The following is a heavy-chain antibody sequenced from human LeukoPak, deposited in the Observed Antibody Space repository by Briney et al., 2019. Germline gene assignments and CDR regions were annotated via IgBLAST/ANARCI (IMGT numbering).Heavy chain of an antibody. CDR1: GVTFTRYG. Sequence: VGCLRLSRAASGVTFTRYGMHSGRAAPGRGLEWGAFIRYDGGNKYYADSVKGRFTISRDNSKNTLYLQMNSLRAEDTAVYYCATVGRRTYYYDSSGYYVDEDYWGQGILVTVSS. D-gene: IGHD3-22*01. CDR3: ATVGRRTYYYDSSGYYVDEDY. CDR2: IRYDGGNK. J-gene: IGHJ4*02. V-gene: IGHV3-30*02.